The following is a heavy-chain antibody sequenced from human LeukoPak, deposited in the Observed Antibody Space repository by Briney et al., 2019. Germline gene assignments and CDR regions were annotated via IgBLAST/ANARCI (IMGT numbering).Heavy chain of an antibody. CDR3: ARSRAVVPAAGIHYYYYYGMDV. Sequence: GASVNVSCKASGYTFTGYYMHWVRQAPGQGLEWMGWINPNSGGTNYAQKFQGRVTMTRDTSISTAYMELSRLRSDDTAVYYCARSRAVVPAAGIHYYYYYGMDVWGQGTTVTVSS. J-gene: IGHJ6*02. V-gene: IGHV1-2*02. D-gene: IGHD2-2*01. CDR2: INPNSGGT. CDR1: GYTFTGYY.